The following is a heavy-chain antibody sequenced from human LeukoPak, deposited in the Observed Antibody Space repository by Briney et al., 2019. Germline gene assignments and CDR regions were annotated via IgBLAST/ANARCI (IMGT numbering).Heavy chain of an antibody. D-gene: IGHD3-10*01. Sequence: GGSLRLSCSASGFTVSSNYMSWVRQAPGKGLEWVSVLYTVGNAYYADSVKGRFTFSRDTPKNRLYLQMNSLRAEDTAVYYCARDRLFGSPGGMDVWGQGTTVTVSS. V-gene: IGHV3-66*01. CDR3: ARDRLFGSPGGMDV. CDR1: GFTVSSNY. CDR2: LYTVGNA. J-gene: IGHJ6*02.